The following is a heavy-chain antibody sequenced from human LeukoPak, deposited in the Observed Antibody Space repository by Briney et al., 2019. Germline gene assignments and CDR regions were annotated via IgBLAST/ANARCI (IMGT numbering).Heavy chain of an antibody. D-gene: IGHD5-24*01. CDR1: GFTFSSYA. Sequence: GGSLRLSCAASGFTFSSYAMSWVRQAPGKGLEWVSVISGSGGRTYYADSVKGRFTISRDNSKNTLYLQMNSLRAEDTAVYYCAKGFGWLQWNFDYWGQGTLVTVSS. J-gene: IGHJ4*02. V-gene: IGHV3-23*01. CDR3: AKGFGWLQWNFDY. CDR2: ISGSGGRT.